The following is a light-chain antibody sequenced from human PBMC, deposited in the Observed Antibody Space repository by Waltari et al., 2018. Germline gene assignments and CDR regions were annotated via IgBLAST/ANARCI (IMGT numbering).Light chain of an antibody. V-gene: IGLV2-11*02. CDR1: SRYVASPAC. J-gene: IGLJ3*02. CDR3: CSCAGTDTFWV. Sequence: SALTQPRPVSGSPGQSVTIPCTGTSRYVASPACVSQYQHHPGKAPKLMIYDVSARPSGVPDRFSGSQSGNTASLISSGLQADDEADYYCCSCAGTDTFWVFGGGTKLTVL. CDR2: DVS.